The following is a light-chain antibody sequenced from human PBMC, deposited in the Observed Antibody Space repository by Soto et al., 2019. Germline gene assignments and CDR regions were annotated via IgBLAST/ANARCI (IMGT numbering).Light chain of an antibody. Sequence: QSALTQPASVSGSPGQSITIPCTGTRNDVGGYKFVSWYQQHPGKAPKVMIYDVSNRPSGVSNRFSGSKSGNTASLTISGLQAEDEADYYCSSYTSSSTLGVLFGGGTKLTVL. CDR3: SSYTSSSTLGVL. J-gene: IGLJ2*01. CDR2: DVS. CDR1: RNDVGGYKF. V-gene: IGLV2-14*01.